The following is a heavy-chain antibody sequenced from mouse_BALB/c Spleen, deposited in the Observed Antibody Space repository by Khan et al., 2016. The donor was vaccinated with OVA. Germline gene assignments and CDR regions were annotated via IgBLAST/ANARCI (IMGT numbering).Heavy chain of an antibody. Sequence: EVKLLESGPGLVKPSQSLSLTCTVTGYSITSDYAWNWIRQFPGNKLEWMGYISYSGSTNYNPALKSRISITRDTSKNQFFRQLNSVTTEDTATYYCARDGSRYSYAMDYWGQGTSVTVSS. D-gene: IGHD2-3*01. CDR3: ARDGSRYSYAMDY. J-gene: IGHJ4*01. CDR2: ISYSGST. V-gene: IGHV3-2*02. CDR1: GYSITSDYA.